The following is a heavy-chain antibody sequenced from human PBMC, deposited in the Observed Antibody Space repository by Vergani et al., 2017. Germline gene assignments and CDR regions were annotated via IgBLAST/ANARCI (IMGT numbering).Heavy chain of an antibody. D-gene: IGHD2-15*01. CDR1: GGSISSYY. V-gene: IGHV4-59*12. CDR2: IYYSGST. CDR3: ARYCSGGSCYDAFDI. J-gene: IGHJ3*02. Sequence: QVQLQESGPGLVKPSETLSLTCTVSGGSISSYYWSWIRQPPGKGLEWIGSIYYSGSTYYNPSLKSRVTISVDTSKNQFSLKLSSVTAADTAVYYCARYCSGGSCYDAFDIWGQGTMVTVSS.